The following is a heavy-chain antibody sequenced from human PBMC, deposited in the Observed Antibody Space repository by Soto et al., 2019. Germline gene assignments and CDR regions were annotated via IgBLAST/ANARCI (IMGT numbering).Heavy chain of an antibody. CDR1: GGTFSSYT. V-gene: IGHV1-69*02. D-gene: IGHD6-19*01. Sequence: QVQLVQSGAEVKKPGSSVKVSCKASGGTFSSYTISWVRQAPGQGLEWMGRIIPILGIANYAQKFKVRVTITADKSTSTAYMELSSLRSEDTAVYYCAINGGRIAVAANFDYWGQGTLVTVSS. CDR2: IIPILGIA. CDR3: AINGGRIAVAANFDY. J-gene: IGHJ4*02.